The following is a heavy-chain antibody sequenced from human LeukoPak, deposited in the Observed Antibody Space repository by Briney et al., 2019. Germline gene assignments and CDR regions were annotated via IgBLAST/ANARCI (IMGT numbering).Heavy chain of an antibody. CDR2: INPNSGGT. J-gene: IGHJ3*02. D-gene: IGHD1-20*01. CDR3: ARGTITGTRGAFDI. CDR1: GYTFTGYY. Sequence: ASVKVSCKASGYTFTGYYMHWVRQAPGQGLEWMGWINPNSGGTNYAQKFQGRVTMTRDTSISTAYMELSRLRSDDRAVYYCARGTITGTRGAFDIWGQGTMVTVSS. V-gene: IGHV1-2*02.